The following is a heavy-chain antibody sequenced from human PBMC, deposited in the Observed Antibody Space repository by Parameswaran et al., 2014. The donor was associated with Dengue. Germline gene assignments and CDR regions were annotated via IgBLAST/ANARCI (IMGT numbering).Heavy chain of an antibody. J-gene: IGHJ4*02. CDR3: ARDPLEFKSRWYVRYFDY. Sequence: VRQAPGKGLEWVAAISYDGSNEYYAGSVKGRFTISRDNSKNTLYLELNSLRAEDTAVYYCARDPLEFKSRWYVRYFDYWGQGTLVTVSS. V-gene: IGHV3-30*03. D-gene: IGHD6-13*01. CDR2: ISYDGSNE.